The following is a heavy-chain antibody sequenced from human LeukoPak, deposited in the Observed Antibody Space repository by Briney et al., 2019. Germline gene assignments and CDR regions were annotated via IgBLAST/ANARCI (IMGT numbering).Heavy chain of an antibody. CDR2: ISAYNGNT. CDR3: ARSQGGTTWEEWLRFTGGFFDY. Sequence: GASVKVSCKASGYTFTSYGISWVRQAPGQGLEWMGWISAYNGNTNYAQKLQGRVTMTTDTSTSTAYMELRSLRSDDTAVYYCARSQGGTTWEEWLRFTGGFFDYWGQGTLVTVSS. CDR1: GYTFTSYG. J-gene: IGHJ4*02. V-gene: IGHV1-18*01. D-gene: IGHD5-12*01.